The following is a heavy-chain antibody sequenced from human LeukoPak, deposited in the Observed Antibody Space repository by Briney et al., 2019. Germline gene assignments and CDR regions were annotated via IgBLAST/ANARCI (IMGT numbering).Heavy chain of an antibody. CDR1: GFTFSSYG. CDR2: ISGSGGST. CDR3: AKASYYYGSGRSSFDY. V-gene: IGHV3-23*01. D-gene: IGHD3-10*01. Sequence: QSGGSLRLSCAASGFTFSSYGMSWVRQAPGKGLEWVSAISGSGGSTYYADSVKGRFTISRDNSKNTLYLQMNSLRAEDTAVYYCAKASYYYGSGRSSFDYWGQGTLVTVSS. J-gene: IGHJ4*02.